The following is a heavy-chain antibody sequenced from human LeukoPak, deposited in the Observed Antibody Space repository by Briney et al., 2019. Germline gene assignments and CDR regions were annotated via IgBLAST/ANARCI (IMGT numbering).Heavy chain of an antibody. D-gene: IGHD6-19*01. CDR1: GFTFNTYS. CDR2: ISSSSSYI. CDR3: ARAGYSSGWYYFDY. V-gene: IGHV3-21*01. J-gene: IGHJ4*02. Sequence: PGGSLRLSCTASGFTFNTYSMNWVRLAPGKGLEWVSSISSSSSYIYYADSVKGRFTISRDNAKNSLYLQMNSLRAEDTAVYYCARAGYSSGWYYFDYWGQGTLVTVSS.